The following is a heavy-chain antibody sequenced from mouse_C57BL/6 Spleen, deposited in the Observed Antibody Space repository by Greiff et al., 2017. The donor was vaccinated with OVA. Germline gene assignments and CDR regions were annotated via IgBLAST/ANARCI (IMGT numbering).Heavy chain of an antibody. V-gene: IGHV5-17*01. CDR1: GFTFSDYG. CDR2: ISSGSSTI. J-gene: IGHJ3*01. D-gene: IGHD1-1*01. Sequence: EVQVVESGGGLVKPGGSLKLSCAASGFTFSDYGMHWVRQAPEKGLEWVAYISSGSSTIYYADTVKGRFTISRDNAKNTLFLQMTSLRSEDTAMYYCARGDYYGSSYLAYWGQGTLVTVSA. CDR3: ARGDYYGSSYLAY.